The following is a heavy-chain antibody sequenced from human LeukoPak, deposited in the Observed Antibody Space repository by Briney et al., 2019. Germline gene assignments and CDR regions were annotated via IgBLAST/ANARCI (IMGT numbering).Heavy chain of an antibody. D-gene: IGHD5-12*01. Sequence: SETLSLTCTVSGGSISSYYWSWIRQPAGKGLEWIGRIYTSGSTYYNPSLKSRVTISVDTSKNQFSLKLSSVTAADTAVYYCARHQEVEMATNDAFDIWGQGTMVTVSS. CDR1: GGSISSYY. CDR3: ARHQEVEMATNDAFDI. CDR2: IYTSGST. J-gene: IGHJ3*02. V-gene: IGHV4-4*07.